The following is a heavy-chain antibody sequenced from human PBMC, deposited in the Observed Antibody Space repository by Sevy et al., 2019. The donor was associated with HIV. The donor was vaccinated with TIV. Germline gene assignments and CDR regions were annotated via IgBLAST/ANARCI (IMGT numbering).Heavy chain of an antibody. D-gene: IGHD3-10*01. V-gene: IGHV3-21*01. CDR3: ARGDYYGSLYYFDY. CDR2: ISSGSSYI. J-gene: IGHJ4*02. Sequence: KAGGSLRLSCAASGFTFSNYFMNCVRQAPGKGLEWVSSISSGSSYIFYADSLKGRFTISRDNAKNSLYLHMNSLRAEDTAVYYCARGDYYGSLYYFDYWGPGTLVTVSS. CDR1: GFTFSNYF.